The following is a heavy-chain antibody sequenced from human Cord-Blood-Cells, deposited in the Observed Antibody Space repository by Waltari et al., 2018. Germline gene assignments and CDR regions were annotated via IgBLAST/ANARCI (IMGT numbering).Heavy chain of an antibody. Sequence: QVQLQQWGAGLLKPSETLSLTCAVYGGSFSGYYWSGIRQPPGKGLEWIGEINHSGSTNYTPPLKRRVTISVDTSKTQFSLKLGSVTAADTAVYYCARGLGSSDIWGQGTLVTVSS. CDR1: GGSFSGYY. CDR2: INHSGST. J-gene: IGHJ4*02. D-gene: IGHD6-6*01. V-gene: IGHV4-34*01. CDR3: ARGLGSSDI.